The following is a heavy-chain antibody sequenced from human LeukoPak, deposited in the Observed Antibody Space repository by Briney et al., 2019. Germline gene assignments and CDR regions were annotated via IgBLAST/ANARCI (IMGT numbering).Heavy chain of an antibody. V-gene: IGHV3-23*01. CDR3: ARGYSEYTSSWFDY. J-gene: IGHJ4*02. CDR1: VFTLSRIA. Sequence: PGGSLTLSCAPSVFTLSRIAMSCVRRAPGGGLEWVSGICGSDSRDITYYEASVKSRFTISTDKSKNTVYLEMNSLRAEDTAVYYCARGYSEYTSSWFDYWGQGTLVTVTS. CDR2: ICGSDSRDIT. D-gene: IGHD6-13*01.